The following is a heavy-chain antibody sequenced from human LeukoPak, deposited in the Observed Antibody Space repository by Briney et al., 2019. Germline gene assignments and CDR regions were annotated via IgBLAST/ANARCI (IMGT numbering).Heavy chain of an antibody. V-gene: IGHV1-8*01. Sequence: ASVKVSCKASGYTFTSYDINWVRQATGQGLEWMGWMNPNSGNTGYAQKFQGRVTMTRNTSISTAYMELSSLRSEDTAVYYCARDTYDYVWGSYRYVDYWGQGTLVTVSS. CDR3: ARDTYDYVWGSYRYVDY. CDR1: GYTFTSYD. CDR2: MNPNSGNT. J-gene: IGHJ4*02. D-gene: IGHD3-16*02.